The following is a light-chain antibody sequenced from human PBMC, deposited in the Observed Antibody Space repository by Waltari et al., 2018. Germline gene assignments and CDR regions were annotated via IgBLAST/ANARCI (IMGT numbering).Light chain of an antibody. Sequence: RARHRGSSISLGWRKEKPGQAPRLVMYGTSSRATGFPDRFSGSGSGTDFSLTISRLEPEDFAMYYCQQYDGSVLTFGGGTKVEL. CDR1: HRGSSIS. V-gene: IGKV3-20*01. CDR3: QQYDGSVLT. CDR2: GTS. J-gene: IGKJ4*01.